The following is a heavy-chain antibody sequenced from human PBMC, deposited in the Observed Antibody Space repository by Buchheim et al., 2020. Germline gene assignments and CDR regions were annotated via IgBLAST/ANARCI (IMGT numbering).Heavy chain of an antibody. V-gene: IGHV1-69*01. D-gene: IGHD6-13*01. Sequence: QVQLVQSGAEVKKPGSSVKVSCKASGGTFSSYAISWVRQAPGQGLEWMGGIIPIFGTANYAQKFQGRVTITADESTSTAYMELSSLRSEDTAAYYCAREAAGGIAAAGDEYYFDYWGQGTL. CDR3: AREAAGGIAAAGDEYYFDY. CDR1: GGTFSSYA. CDR2: IIPIFGTA. J-gene: IGHJ4*02.